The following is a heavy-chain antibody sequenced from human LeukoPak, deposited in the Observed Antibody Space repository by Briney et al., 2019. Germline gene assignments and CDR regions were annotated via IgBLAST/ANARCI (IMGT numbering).Heavy chain of an antibody. CDR2: ISGSGGST. V-gene: IGHV3-23*01. CDR3: ARDEVGATTNTPN. CDR1: GFTLSSYA. J-gene: IGHJ4*02. Sequence: GRSLRLSCAASGFTLSSYAMSWVRQPPGKGLEWGSAISGSGGSTYYADSVKGRFTMSRDNSKNTLYLELNSLRAEDTAVYYCARDEVGATTNTPNWGQGTLVTVSS. D-gene: IGHD1-26*01.